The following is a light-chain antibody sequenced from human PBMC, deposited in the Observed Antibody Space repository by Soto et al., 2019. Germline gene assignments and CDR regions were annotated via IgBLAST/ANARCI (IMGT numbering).Light chain of an antibody. CDR2: GNS. CDR1: SSNIGAGYD. CDR3: QSYDSSLSGYV. J-gene: IGLJ1*01. V-gene: IGLV1-40*01. Sequence: QSVLTQPPSVSGAPGQRVTISCTGSSSNIGAGYDVHWYQQLPGTAPKLLIYGNSNRPSGVPDRFSGSKSDTSASLAITGLQAEDEADSYCQSYDSSLSGYVFGTGTKLTVL.